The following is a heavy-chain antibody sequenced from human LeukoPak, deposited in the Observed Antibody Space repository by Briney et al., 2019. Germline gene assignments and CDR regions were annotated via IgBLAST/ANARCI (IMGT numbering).Heavy chain of an antibody. J-gene: IGHJ4*02. CDR3: ARTLALGHFDY. CDR1: GGSFSIYY. CDR2: IYYSGST. D-gene: IGHD3-3*02. V-gene: IGHV4-59*08. Sequence: SETLSLTCSVYGGSFSIYYWSWIRQPPGKGLEWIGYIYYSGSTNYNPSLKSRVTISVDTSKNQFSLKLSSVTAADTAVYYCARTLALGHFDYWGQGTLVTVSS.